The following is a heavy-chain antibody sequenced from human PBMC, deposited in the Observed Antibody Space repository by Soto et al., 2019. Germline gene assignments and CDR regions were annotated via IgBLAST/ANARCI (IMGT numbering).Heavy chain of an antibody. CDR3: AKDRGGGYYYDSSGYYYPNYYGVDV. V-gene: IGHV3-23*01. CDR1: GFTFSSYA. CDR2: ISGSGGST. D-gene: IGHD3-22*01. Sequence: PVGSLRLSCAASGFTFSSYAMSWVRQAPGKGLEWVSAISGSGGSTYYADSVKGRFTISRDNSKNTLYLQMNSLRAEDTAVYYCAKDRGGGYYYDSSGYYYPNYYGVDVWGQGTTVTVSS. J-gene: IGHJ6*02.